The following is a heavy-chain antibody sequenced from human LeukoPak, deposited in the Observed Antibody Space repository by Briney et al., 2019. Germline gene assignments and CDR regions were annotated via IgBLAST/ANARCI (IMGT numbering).Heavy chain of an antibody. J-gene: IGHJ4*02. V-gene: IGHV3-30-3*01. CDR1: GFTFSSYA. CDR2: ISYDGSNK. D-gene: IGHD3-22*01. CDR3: ARENYDDSSGNPTLDY. Sequence: PGGSLRLSCAASGFTFSSYAMHWVRQAPGKGLEWVAVISYDGSNKYYADSVKGRFTISRDNSKNTLYLQMNSLRAEDTAVYYCARENYDDSSGNPTLDYWGQGTLVTVSS.